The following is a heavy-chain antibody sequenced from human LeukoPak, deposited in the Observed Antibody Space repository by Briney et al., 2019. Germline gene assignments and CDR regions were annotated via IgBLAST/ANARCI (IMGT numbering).Heavy chain of an antibody. V-gene: IGHV3-69-1*02. CDR3: AIDLDSSGRYGDNWLDP. J-gene: IGHJ5*02. CDR2: ISTSGDT. CDR1: GFTFSDYY. Sequence: GGSLRLSCAASGFTFSDYYMSWIRQAPGKGLEWVSLISTSGDTYYADSVKGRFTISRDNSKNTLFVQMSSLRAEDTAIYYCAIDLDSSGRYGDNWLDPWGQGTLVTVSS. D-gene: IGHD6-19*01.